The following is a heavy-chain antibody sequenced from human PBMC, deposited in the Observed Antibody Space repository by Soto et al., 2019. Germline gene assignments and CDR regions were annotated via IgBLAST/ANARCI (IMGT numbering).Heavy chain of an antibody. CDR2: IDPSDSYT. CDR3: ARRNYDFWSGYYTGGSYYYGMDV. V-gene: IGHV5-10-1*03. J-gene: IGHJ6*02. D-gene: IGHD3-3*01. CDR1: GYSFTSYW. Sequence: EVQLVQSGAEVKKPGESLRISCKGSGYSFTSYWISWVRQMPGKGLEWMGRIDPSDSYTNYSPSFQGHVTISADKSISTAYLQWSSLKASDTAMYYCARRNYDFWSGYYTGGSYYYGMDVWGQGTTVTVSS.